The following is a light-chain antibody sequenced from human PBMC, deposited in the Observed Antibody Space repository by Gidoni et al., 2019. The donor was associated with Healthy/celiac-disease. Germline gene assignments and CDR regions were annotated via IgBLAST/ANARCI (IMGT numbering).Light chain of an antibody. V-gene: IGKV1-39*01. CDR1: QSIRSY. J-gene: IGKJ1*01. Sequence: DIQMTQYQSSLSASVGDRVTITCRASQSIRSYLNWYQQKPGKAPKLRIYDASSWHVVPSSFSRSGDGTDVTLTISSQQPEDLATDYCQQSYSIWGTFGQGTKVEIK. CDR3: QQSYSIWGT. CDR2: DAS.